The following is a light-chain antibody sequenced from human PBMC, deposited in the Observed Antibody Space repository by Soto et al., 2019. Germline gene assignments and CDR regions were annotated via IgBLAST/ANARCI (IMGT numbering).Light chain of an antibody. V-gene: IGLV2-14*01. J-gene: IGLJ1*01. Sequence: QSALTQPASLSGSPGQSITISCTGTSSDIGAYDYVSWFQQHPGKAPKLMISEVNNRPSGVSNRFSGSKSGNTAYLTISGLQVEDEAEYFCFSFTPTSTQVFGTGTKVTVL. CDR2: EVN. CDR3: FSFTPTSTQV. CDR1: SSDIGAYDY.